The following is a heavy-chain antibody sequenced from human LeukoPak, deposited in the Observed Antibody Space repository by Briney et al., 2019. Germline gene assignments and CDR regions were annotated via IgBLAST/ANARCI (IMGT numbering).Heavy chain of an antibody. CDR3: ATWAFYHGLDV. V-gene: IGHV3-43*02. D-gene: IGHD1-26*01. CDR1: GFTFHAFE. Sequence: GGSLRLSCAASGFTFHAFEMHWVRQAPGKGLEWVSLIKSDGGKTDYADSVRGRFTISRDNGKNSLYLQMSSLRSEDTALYYCATWAFYHGLDVWGQGTTVTVSS. CDR2: IKSDGGKT. J-gene: IGHJ6*02.